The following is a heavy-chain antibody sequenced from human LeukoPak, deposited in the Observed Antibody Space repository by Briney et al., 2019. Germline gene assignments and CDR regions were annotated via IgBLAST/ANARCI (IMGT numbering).Heavy chain of an antibody. Sequence: SETLSLTCTVCGGSINSGDYYWSWIRQPPGKGLEWIGFIYYSGSTYNNPSLKSRVTISVDTSKNQFSLRLSSVTAADTAMYYCARVVTDWAIHNWGQGTLVTVSS. D-gene: IGHD3-9*01. CDR2: IYYSGST. J-gene: IGHJ4*02. CDR1: GGSINSGDYY. CDR3: ARVVTDWAIHN. V-gene: IGHV4-30-4*01.